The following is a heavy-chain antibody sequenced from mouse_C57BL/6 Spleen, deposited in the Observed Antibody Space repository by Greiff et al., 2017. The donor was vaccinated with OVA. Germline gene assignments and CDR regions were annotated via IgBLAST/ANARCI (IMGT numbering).Heavy chain of an antibody. J-gene: IGHJ4*01. CDR2: IDPSDSYT. CDR1: GYTFTSYW. D-gene: IGHD2-4*01. CDR3: AREETYDYDKGYYAMDY. V-gene: IGHV1-59*01. Sequence: QVQLQQPGAELVRPGTSVKLSCKASGYTFTSYWMHWVKQRPGQGLEWIGVIDPSDSYTNYNQKFKGKATLTVDPSSSTAYMQLSSLTSEDSAVYYCAREETYDYDKGYYAMDYWGQGTSVTVSS.